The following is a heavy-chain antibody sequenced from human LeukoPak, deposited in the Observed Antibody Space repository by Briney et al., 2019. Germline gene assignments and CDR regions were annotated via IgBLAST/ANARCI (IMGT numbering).Heavy chain of an antibody. CDR1: GYTFTSYY. CDR3: ARGDAIFGVVHSWSNFDY. V-gene: IGHV1-46*01. J-gene: IGHJ4*02. Sequence: ASVKVSCKASGYTFTSYYMHWVRQAPGQGREWMGIINPSGGSTSYAQKFQGRVTMTRDTSTSTVYMELSSLRSEDTAVYYCARGDAIFGVVHSWSNFDYWGQGTLVTVSS. D-gene: IGHD3-3*01. CDR2: INPSGGST.